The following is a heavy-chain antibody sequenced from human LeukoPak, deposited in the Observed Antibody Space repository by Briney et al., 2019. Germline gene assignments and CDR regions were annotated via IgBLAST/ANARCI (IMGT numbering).Heavy chain of an antibody. CDR1: GYTFTSYG. CDR3: ARDLRYSSGWCTSGMDV. CDR2: INPSGGST. J-gene: IGHJ6*03. D-gene: IGHD6-19*01. Sequence: ASVTVSCKASGYTFTSYGISWVRQAPGQGLEWMGIINPSGGSTSYAQKFQGRVTMTRDMSTSTVYMELISSRSEDTTVYYWARDLRYSSGWCTSGMDVWGKGTTVTISS. V-gene: IGHV1-46*01.